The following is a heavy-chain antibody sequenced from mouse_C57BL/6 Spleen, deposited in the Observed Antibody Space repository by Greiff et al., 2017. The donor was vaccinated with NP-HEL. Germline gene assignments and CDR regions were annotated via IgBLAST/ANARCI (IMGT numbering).Heavy chain of an antibody. D-gene: IGHD1-1*01. Sequence: VQLQQSGPELVKPGASVKISCKASGYAFSSSWMNWVKQRPGKGLERIGRIYPGDGDTNYNGKFKGKATLTADKSSSTAYMQLSSLTSEDSAVYFCARGLYYGRSLYYAMDYWGQGTSVTVSS. CDR1: GYAFSSSW. CDR2: IYPGDGDT. CDR3: ARGLYYGRSLYYAMDY. J-gene: IGHJ4*01. V-gene: IGHV1-82*01.